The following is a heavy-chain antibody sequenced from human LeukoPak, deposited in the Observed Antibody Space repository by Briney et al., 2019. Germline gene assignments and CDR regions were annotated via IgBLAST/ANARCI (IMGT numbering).Heavy chain of an antibody. CDR2: IRYDGSNK. V-gene: IGHV3-30*02. D-gene: IGHD2-21*02. CDR1: GFTFSSYW. CDR3: AKGRGVVTATLMDV. Sequence: GGSLRLSCAASGFTFSSYWMSWVRQAQGKGLEWVAFIRYDGSNKYYADSVKGRFTISRDNSKNTLYLQMNSLRAEDTAVYYCAKGRGVVTATLMDVWGKGTTVTISS. J-gene: IGHJ6*03.